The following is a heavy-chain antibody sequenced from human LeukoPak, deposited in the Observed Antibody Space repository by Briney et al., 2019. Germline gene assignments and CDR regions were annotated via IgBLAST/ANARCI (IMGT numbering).Heavy chain of an antibody. V-gene: IGHV3-11*03. CDR2: ISSSSSYT. D-gene: IGHD2-2*02. Sequence: GGSLRLSCAASGFTFSDYYMSWIRQAPEKGLEWVSDISSSSSYTNYADSVKGRFTISRDNAKNSLYLQMNSLRAEDTAVYYCASSVVPAAILWFDPWGQGTLVTVSS. CDR1: GFTFSDYY. J-gene: IGHJ5*02. CDR3: ASSVVPAAILWFDP.